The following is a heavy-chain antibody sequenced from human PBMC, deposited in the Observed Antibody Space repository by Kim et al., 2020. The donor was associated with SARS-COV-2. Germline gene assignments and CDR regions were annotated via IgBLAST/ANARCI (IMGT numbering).Heavy chain of an antibody. D-gene: IGHD5-18*01. Sequence: YAAAVQGRFSISRDDSGNTLYLQMNSLTTEDTAVYYCTTEGYSYGHHSLHMWGQGTMVTVSS. CDR3: TTEGYSYGHHSLHM. V-gene: IGHV3-15*05. J-gene: IGHJ3*02.